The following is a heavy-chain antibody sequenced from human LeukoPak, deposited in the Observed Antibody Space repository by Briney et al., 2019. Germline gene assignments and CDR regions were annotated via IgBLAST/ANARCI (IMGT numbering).Heavy chain of an antibody. CDR3: AKDRYSGSSAWFDP. V-gene: IGHV3-23*01. CDR2: ISGSGGST. D-gene: IGHD6-6*01. Sequence: PGGSPRLSCAASGFTFSSYAMSWVRQAPGKGLEWVSAISGSGGSTYYADSVKGRFTISRDNSKNALYLQMNSLRAEDTAVYYCAKDRYSGSSAWFDPWGQGTLVTVSS. J-gene: IGHJ5*02. CDR1: GFTFSSYA.